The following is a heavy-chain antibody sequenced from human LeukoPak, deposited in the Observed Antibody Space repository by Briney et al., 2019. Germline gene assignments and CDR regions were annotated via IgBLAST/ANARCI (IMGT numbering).Heavy chain of an antibody. J-gene: IGHJ4*02. Sequence: SVKVSCKASGGTFSSYAISWMRQAPGQGLEWMGGIIPIFGTANYAQKFQGRVTITADESTSTAYMELSSLRSEDTAVYYCASQLSRGIAADSDYWGQGTLVTVSS. D-gene: IGHD6-25*01. CDR1: GGTFSSYA. CDR3: ASQLSRGIAADSDY. V-gene: IGHV1-69*13. CDR2: IIPIFGTA.